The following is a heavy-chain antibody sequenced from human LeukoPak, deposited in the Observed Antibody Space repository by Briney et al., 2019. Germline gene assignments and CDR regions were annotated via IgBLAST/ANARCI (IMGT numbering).Heavy chain of an antibody. CDR2: ISGSGDST. D-gene: IGHD2-21*01. V-gene: IGHV3-23*01. J-gene: IGHJ6*02. CDR3: ATGGIGYYYGMDV. Sequence: GGSLRLSCAGSGFTFSSYVMSWVRQAPGKGLEWVSGISGSGDSTYSADAVKGRFTISRDNSKNTLFLQMNSLRAEDTAVYYCATGGIGYYYGMDVWGQGTTVTVSS. CDR1: GFTFSSYV.